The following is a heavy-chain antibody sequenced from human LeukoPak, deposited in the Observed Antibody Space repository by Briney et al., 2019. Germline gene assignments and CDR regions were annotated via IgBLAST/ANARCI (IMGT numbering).Heavy chain of an antibody. CDR2: MNPNSGNT. V-gene: IGHV1-8*01. CDR1: GYTFTSYD. Sequence: GATVKVSCEASGYTFTSYDINWVRQATGQGLEWMGWMNPNSGNTGYAQKFQGRVTMTRNASISTAYMELSSLRSEDTAVYYCARENGYGDLYDYWGQGTLVTVSS. J-gene: IGHJ4*02. CDR3: ARENGYGDLYDY. D-gene: IGHD4-17*01.